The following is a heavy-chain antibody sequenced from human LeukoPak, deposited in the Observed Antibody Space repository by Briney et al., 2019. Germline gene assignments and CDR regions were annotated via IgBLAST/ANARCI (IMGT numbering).Heavy chain of an antibody. D-gene: IGHD5-18*01. CDR2: ISSSGSTI. V-gene: IGHV3-11*01. CDR1: GFTFSDYC. Sequence: GGSLRLSCAASGFTFSDYCMSWIRQAPGKGLEWVSYISSSGSTIYYADSVKGRFTISRDNAKDPLYLQMNSLRAEDTAVYYCARVSTDTTVPLDTDMTGVYWGQGTLVTVSS. J-gene: IGHJ4*02. CDR3: ARVSTDTTVPLDTDMTGVY.